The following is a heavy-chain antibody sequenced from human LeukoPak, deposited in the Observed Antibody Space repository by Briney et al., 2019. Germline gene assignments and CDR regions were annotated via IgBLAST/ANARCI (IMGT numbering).Heavy chain of an antibody. CDR2: INPNSGGT. D-gene: IGHD5-24*01. CDR1: GYTFTGYY. J-gene: IGHJ4*02. V-gene: IGHV1-2*02. Sequence: ASVKVSCKASGYTFTGYYMHWVRQAPGQGLEWMGWINPNSGGTNYAQKFQGRVTTTRDTSISTAYMELSRLRSDDTAVYYCARDAQTRDGYNEWGQGTLVTVSS. CDR3: ARDAQTRDGYNE.